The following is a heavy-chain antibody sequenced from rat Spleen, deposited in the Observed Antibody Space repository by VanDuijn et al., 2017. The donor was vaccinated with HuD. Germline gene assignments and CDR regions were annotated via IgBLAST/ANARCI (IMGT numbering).Heavy chain of an antibody. Sequence: QVQLKESGPGLVQPSQTLSLTCTVSGFSLSNYGVIWVRQPPGKGLEWMGVIWGNGNTNYNSGFKSRLSISRDTSKSQVFLKMNSLQTEDTAIYFCARSDILAAMGHYWGQGVMVTVSS. J-gene: IGHJ2*01. CDR2: IWGNGNT. CDR3: ARSDILAAMGHY. CDR1: GFSLSNYG. V-gene: IGHV2-13*01. D-gene: IGHD1-2*01.